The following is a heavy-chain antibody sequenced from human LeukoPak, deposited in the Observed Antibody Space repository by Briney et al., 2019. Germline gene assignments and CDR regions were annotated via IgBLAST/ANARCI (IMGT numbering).Heavy chain of an antibody. CDR1: GYTFTDYA. J-gene: IGHJ4*02. CDR2: IHPSTGSP. V-gene: IGHV7-4-1*02. CDR3: ARAFQSLGGLSLPDY. D-gene: IGHD3-16*02. Sequence: ASVEVSRRASGYTFTDYAMNWVRQAPGQGLEWMGWIHPSTGSPTYAQGFTGRFVFSLDTSVSTTYLQISGLKAEDTAVYFCARAFQSLGGLSLPDYWGQGTLVTVSS.